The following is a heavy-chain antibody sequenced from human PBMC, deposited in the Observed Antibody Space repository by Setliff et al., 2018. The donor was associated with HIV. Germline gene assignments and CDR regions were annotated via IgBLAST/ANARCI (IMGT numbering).Heavy chain of an antibody. CDR3: AKVDDGQCNTFNCRDFDY. D-gene: IGHD1-1*01. CDR1: GYSFINYS. J-gene: IGHJ4*02. Sequence: ASVKVSCKASGYSFINYSIHWVRQAPGQGLEWMGVIDPRGGSTHSSQKLQGRVTMTRDTSTSTVYKELRSLRSEDSAIYYCAKVDDGQCNTFNCRDFDYWGRGTLVTVSS. V-gene: IGHV1-46*01. CDR2: IDPRGGST.